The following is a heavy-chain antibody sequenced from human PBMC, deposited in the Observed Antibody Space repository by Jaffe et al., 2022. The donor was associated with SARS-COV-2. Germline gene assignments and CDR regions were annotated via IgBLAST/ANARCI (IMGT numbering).Heavy chain of an antibody. V-gene: IGHV1-46*01. CDR2: INPSGGLT. J-gene: IGHJ4*02. Sequence: QVQLVQSGAEVKEPGASVKVSCKASGYTFTSYYIHWVRQAPGQGLEWMGQINPSGGLTVYAQNFQGRVTLSRDTSARTVYMELSSLRLEDTAVYYCAREEYGDQIDYWGQGTLVTVSS. CDR1: GYTFTSYY. D-gene: IGHD4-17*01. CDR3: AREEYGDQIDY.